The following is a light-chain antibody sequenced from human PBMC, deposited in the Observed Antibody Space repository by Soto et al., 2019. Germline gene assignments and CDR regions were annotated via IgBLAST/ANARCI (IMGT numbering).Light chain of an antibody. CDR3: QQYNTFSRT. Sequence: DIQMTQSPSTLPASVGDGVTISCRASQYVRNWLAWYQQKPGKAPRLLISKASSLQDGVPSRFSGSGSGTQFTLNITSLQPDDVATYYCQQYNTFSRTFGQGTRVDIK. V-gene: IGKV1-5*03. J-gene: IGKJ1*01. CDR2: KAS. CDR1: QYVRNW.